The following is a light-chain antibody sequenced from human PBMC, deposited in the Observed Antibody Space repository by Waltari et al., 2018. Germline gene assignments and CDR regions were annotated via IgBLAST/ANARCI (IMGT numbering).Light chain of an antibody. CDR3: QSYDTSLGVV. CDR2: GVN. V-gene: IGLV1-40*01. J-gene: IGLJ2*01. Sequence: QSVLTQPPSVSGAPGPRVTISCTGSWSNIGAGYAVPWYQQLPGKAPTLLVYGVNTRPPGVPDRFFGSKSGTSASLAIPGLQPEDEADYYCQSYDTSLGVVFGGGTKLTVL. CDR1: WSNIGAGYA.